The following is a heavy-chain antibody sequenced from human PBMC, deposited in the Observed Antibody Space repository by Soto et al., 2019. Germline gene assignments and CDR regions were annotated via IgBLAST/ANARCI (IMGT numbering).Heavy chain of an antibody. CDR1: GFTFSSYV. V-gene: IGHV3-30*18. CDR3: AKFRGVIRRTYYGMDV. Sequence: QVQLVESGGGVVQPGRSLRLSCAASGFTFSSYVMHWVRQAPGTGLEWVALISYDGSNKDYADSVKGRFTISRDNSKNTLYLQMNSLRAEDTAVYYCAKFRGVIRRTYYGMDVW. D-gene: IGHD3-10*01. CDR2: ISYDGSNK. J-gene: IGHJ6*01.